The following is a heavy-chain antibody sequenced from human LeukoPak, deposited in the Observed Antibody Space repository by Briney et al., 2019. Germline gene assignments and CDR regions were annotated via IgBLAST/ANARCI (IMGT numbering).Heavy chain of an antibody. D-gene: IGHD6-19*01. J-gene: IGHJ4*02. CDR1: GFTFSSYG. Sequence: PGRSLRLSCAASGFTFSSYGMHWVRQAPGKGLEWVAVIWYDGSNKCYADSVKGRFTISRDNSKNTLYLQMNSLRAEDTAVYYCARGGTMSSGFYSYFDYWGQGTLVTVSS. CDR2: IWYDGSNK. V-gene: IGHV3-33*01. CDR3: ARGGTMSSGFYSYFDY.